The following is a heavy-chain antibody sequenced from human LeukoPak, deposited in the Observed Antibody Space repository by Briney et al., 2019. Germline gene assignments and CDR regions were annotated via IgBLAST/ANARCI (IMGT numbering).Heavy chain of an antibody. J-gene: IGHJ5*02. CDR2: IYYSGST. CDR1: GGSISSYY. CDR3: ARDRYGSGSYYRSAGWFDP. D-gene: IGHD3-10*01. V-gene: IGHV4-59*01. Sequence: PSGTLSLTCTVSGGSISSYYWSWIRQPPGKGLEWIGYIYYSGSTNYNPSLKSRVTISVDTSKNQFSLKLSSVTAADTAVYYCARDRYGSGSYYRSAGWFDPWGQGNLVTVSS.